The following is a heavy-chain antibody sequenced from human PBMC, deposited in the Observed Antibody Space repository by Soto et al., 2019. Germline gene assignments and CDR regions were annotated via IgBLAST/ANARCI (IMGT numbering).Heavy chain of an antibody. CDR3: ARLTYCYYSSGYYSAFVI. CDR1: GGSFSSYA. V-gene: IGHV1-69*13. D-gene: IGHD3-22*01. J-gene: IGHJ3*02. Sequence: AVKVSCKASGGSFSSYAISCVRQAPGQGLEWMGGIVPIFGTANYAQKIRGRVTITADESTSTAYMELSSLRSAATAVYYCARLTYCYYSSGYYSAFVIWGQGRMVIVTS. CDR2: IVPIFGTA.